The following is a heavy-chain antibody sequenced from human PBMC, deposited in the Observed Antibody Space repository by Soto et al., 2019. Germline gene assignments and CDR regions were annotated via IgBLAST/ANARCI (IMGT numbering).Heavy chain of an antibody. Sequence: GGSLRLSCAASGFTFSSYAMSWVRQAPGKGLEWVSTISGSGDNTYYADSVKGRFTISRDNSRNTLYVQMNSLRAEDTDVYYCAKDIYSSRTLGWGQGTLVTVSS. CDR1: GFTFSSYA. CDR3: AKDIYSSRTLG. D-gene: IGHD6-13*01. CDR2: ISGSGDNT. V-gene: IGHV3-23*01. J-gene: IGHJ4*02.